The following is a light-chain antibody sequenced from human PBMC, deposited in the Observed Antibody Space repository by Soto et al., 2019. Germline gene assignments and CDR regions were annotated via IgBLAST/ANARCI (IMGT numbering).Light chain of an antibody. J-gene: IGLJ3*02. CDR3: QSYDSSNWV. CDR2: EDI. V-gene: IGLV6-57*04. CDR1: SGSIASNY. Sequence: NFMLTQPHSVSESPGKTVTISCTRSSGSIASNYVQWYHQRPGSAPTIVMYEDIQRPSGVPDRFSGSIDRSSNSASLTISGLKTEDEGDFYCQSYDSSNWVFGGGTQLTVL.